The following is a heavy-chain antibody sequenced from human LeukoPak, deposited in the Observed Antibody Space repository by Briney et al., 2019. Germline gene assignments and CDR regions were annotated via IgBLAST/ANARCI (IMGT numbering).Heavy chain of an antibody. D-gene: IGHD2-2*01. CDR2: ISYDGSNK. J-gene: IGHJ5*02. CDR1: GFTFSGYG. CDR3: AKGYCSSTSCYPIDP. V-gene: IGHV3-30*18. Sequence: GRSLRLSCAASGFTFSGYGMHWVRQAPGKGLEWVAVISYDGSNKYYADSVKGRFTISRDNSKNTLHLQMNSLRSEDTAVYYCAKGYCSSTSCYPIDPWGQGTLVTVSS.